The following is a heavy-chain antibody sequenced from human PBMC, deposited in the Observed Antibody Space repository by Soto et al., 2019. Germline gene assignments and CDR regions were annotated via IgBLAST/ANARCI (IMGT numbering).Heavy chain of an antibody. D-gene: IGHD6-13*01. CDR1: GRTFSNYA. Sequence: QVQMVQSGAEVKKPGSSVKVSCKASGRTFSNYAISWVRQAPGHGLEWVGGIIPLTETPVYAQTVQGRLTITADEITSAAYMELSSLRSDDTSVYYCALGTRNSWTWDFWGQGTLVTVSS. J-gene: IGHJ4*02. CDR3: ALGTRNSWTWDF. V-gene: IGHV1-69*01. CDR2: IIPLTETP.